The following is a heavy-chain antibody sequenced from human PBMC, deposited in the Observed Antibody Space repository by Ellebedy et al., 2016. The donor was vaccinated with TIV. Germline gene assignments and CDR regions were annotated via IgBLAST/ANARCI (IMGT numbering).Heavy chain of an antibody. V-gene: IGHV3-30*18. CDR3: AKDHGPETGTQYAYFYGVDV. J-gene: IGHJ6*02. Sequence: GESLKISCAASGFTFSSYGMHWVRQAPGKGLEWVAVISYDGSNKYYADSVKGRFTISRDNSKNTLFLQMNGLRAEDTAVYYCAKDHGPETGTQYAYFYGVDVWGQGSTVTVSS. CDR1: GFTFSSYG. D-gene: IGHD3-9*01. CDR2: ISYDGSNK.